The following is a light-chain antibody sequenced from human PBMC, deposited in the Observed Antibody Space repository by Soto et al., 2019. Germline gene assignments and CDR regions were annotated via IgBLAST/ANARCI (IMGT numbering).Light chain of an antibody. V-gene: IGKV1-5*03. CDR3: QHYNSYSEA. Sequence: DIQMTQSPSTLSGSVGDRVTITCRASQTISSWLARYQQKPGKAPKLLIYKASTLKSGVPSRFIGSGSGTEFTLTISSLQPDDVATYYCQHYNSYSEAFGQGTKVELK. CDR1: QTISSW. J-gene: IGKJ1*01. CDR2: KAS.